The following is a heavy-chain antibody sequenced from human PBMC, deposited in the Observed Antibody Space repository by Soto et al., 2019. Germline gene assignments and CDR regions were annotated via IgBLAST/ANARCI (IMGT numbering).Heavy chain of an antibody. D-gene: IGHD3-3*01. CDR3: ARGADFWSGYYLDYFDY. CDR1: GFTFSSYG. CDR2: IWYDGSNK. J-gene: IGHJ4*02. V-gene: IGHV3-33*01. Sequence: GGSLRLSCAASGFTFSSYGMHWVRQAPGKGLEWVAVIWYDGSNKYYADSVKGRFTISRDNSKNTLYLQMNSLRAEDTAVYYCARGADFWSGYYLDYFDYWGQGTLVTVSS.